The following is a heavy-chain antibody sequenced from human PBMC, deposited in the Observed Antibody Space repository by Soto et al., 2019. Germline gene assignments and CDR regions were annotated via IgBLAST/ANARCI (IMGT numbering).Heavy chain of an antibody. D-gene: IGHD3-10*01. V-gene: IGHV3-30*18. CDR2: ISYDGSNK. CDR1: GFTFSSYG. J-gene: IGHJ6*02. Sequence: HPGGSLRLSCAASGFTFSSYGMHWVRQAPGKGLEWVAVISYDGSNKYYADSVKGRFTISRDNSKNTLYLQMNSLRAEDTAVYYCAKDSEWVRGVTNYYYYGMDVWGQGTTVTVSS. CDR3: AKDSEWVRGVTNYYYYGMDV.